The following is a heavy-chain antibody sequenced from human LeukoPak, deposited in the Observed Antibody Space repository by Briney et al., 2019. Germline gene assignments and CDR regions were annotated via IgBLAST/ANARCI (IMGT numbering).Heavy chain of an antibody. J-gene: IGHJ6*03. CDR3: ARAVRWELLYYYYYMDV. D-gene: IGHD1-26*01. Sequence: QPGGSLRLSCAASGFTFSSYWMHWVRQAPGKGLVWVSRINSDGSSTSYADSVKGRFTISRDNAENTLYLQMNSLRAEDTAVYYCARAVRWELLYYYYYMDVWGKGTTVTVSS. V-gene: IGHV3-74*01. CDR2: INSDGSST. CDR1: GFTFSSYW.